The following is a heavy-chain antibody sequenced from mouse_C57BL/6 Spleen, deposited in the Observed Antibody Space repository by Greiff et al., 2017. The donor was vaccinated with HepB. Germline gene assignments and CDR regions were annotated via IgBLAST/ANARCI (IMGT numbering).Heavy chain of an antibody. Sequence: EVMLVESGGDLVKPGGSLKLSCAASGFTFSSYGMSWVRQTPDKRLEWVAAISSGGSYTYYPDSVKGRFTIYRDNAKNTLYLQMSSLKSEDTAMYYCASQGFTTVVNWYFDVWGTGTTVTVSS. CDR1: GFTFSSYG. D-gene: IGHD1-1*01. J-gene: IGHJ1*03. V-gene: IGHV5-6*02. CDR2: ISSGGSYT. CDR3: ASQGFTTVVNWYFDV.